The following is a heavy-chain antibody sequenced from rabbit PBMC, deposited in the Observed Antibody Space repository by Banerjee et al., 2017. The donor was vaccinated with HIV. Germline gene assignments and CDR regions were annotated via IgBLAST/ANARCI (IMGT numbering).Heavy chain of an antibody. CDR3: ARDLAGVIGWNFNL. J-gene: IGHJ4*01. Sequence: QSLEESGGDLVKPGASLTLTCTASGFSFNNNYHMCWVRQAPGKGLEWIACIDAGTSGTTYYATWAKGRLTISKTSSTTVTLQMTSLTAADTATYFCARDLAGVIGWNFNLWGQGTLVTVS. V-gene: IGHV1S40*01. D-gene: IGHD4-1*01. CDR2: IDAGTSGTT. CDR1: GFSFNNNYH.